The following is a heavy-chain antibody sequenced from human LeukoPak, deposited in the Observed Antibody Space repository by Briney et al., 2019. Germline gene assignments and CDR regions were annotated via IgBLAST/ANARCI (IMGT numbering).Heavy chain of an antibody. V-gene: IGHV1-18*01. J-gene: IGHJ4*02. D-gene: IGHD5-12*01. CDR2: ISAYNGNT. Sequence: ASVKVSCKVSGYTLSELSMHWVRQAPGQGLEWMGWISAYNGNTNYAQKLQGRVTMTTDTSTSTAYMELRSLRSDDTAVYYCARAVWVSRNSGYDSPFTYWGQGTLVTVSS. CDR3: ARAVWVSRNSGYDSPFTY. CDR1: GYTLSELS.